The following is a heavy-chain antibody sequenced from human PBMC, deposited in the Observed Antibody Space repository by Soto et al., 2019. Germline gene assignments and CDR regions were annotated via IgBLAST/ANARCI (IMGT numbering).Heavy chain of an antibody. J-gene: IGHJ6*02. V-gene: IGHV3-21*01. D-gene: IGHD3-10*01. CDR2: ISSSSSYI. Sequence: GGYLRLSCAASGFTFSSYSTNWVRQAPGKGLEWVSSISSSSSYIYYADSVKGRFTISRDNAKNSLYLQMNSLRAEDTAVYYCARDQGFGELFYYYGMDVWGQGTTVTVSS. CDR1: GFTFSSYS. CDR3: ARDQGFGELFYYYGMDV.